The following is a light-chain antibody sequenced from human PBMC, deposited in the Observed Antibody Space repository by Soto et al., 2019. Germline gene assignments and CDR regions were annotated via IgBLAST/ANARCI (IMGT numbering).Light chain of an antibody. Sequence: QSVLTQPPSASGTPGQRVTVSCSGSSSNIASNTVNWYQQLPGTAPKLLIYSNDQRPSGVPDRFSASKSGTSASLAISGLQSEDEADYYCCSYVTTPEIFGTGTKLTVL. CDR1: SSNIASNT. J-gene: IGLJ1*01. V-gene: IGLV1-44*01. CDR3: CSYVTTPEI. CDR2: SND.